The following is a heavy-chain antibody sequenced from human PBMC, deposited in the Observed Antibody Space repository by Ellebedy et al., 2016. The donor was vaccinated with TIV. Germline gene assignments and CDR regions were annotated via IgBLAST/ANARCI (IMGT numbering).Heavy chain of an antibody. J-gene: IGHJ4*02. Sequence: SETLSLTCTVSGDSTSPYYWSWIRQHPGKGLEWIGYIFYSGSTNYNPSLRSRATISVDTSKNQFSLKLSSVTAADTAVYYCARDQGHSYGPYYYDSSGYTPWGQGTLVTVSS. V-gene: IGHV4-59*12. CDR3: ARDQGHSYGPYYYDSSGYTP. D-gene: IGHD3-22*01. CDR1: GDSTSPYY. CDR2: IFYSGST.